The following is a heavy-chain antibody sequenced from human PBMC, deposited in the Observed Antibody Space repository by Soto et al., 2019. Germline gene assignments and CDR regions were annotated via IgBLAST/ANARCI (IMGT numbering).Heavy chain of an antibody. V-gene: IGHV2-5*02. Sequence: QITLKESGPTLVKPTQTLTLTCTVSGFSLSGDGVGVGWIRQPPGKALEWLALIYWDDDQRYSPSLKTRLTITKDTYKHQVVLTITNMDPVDTATYYCAHAYGRTSWPNDAFDIWGQGTVVTVSS. CDR1: GFSLSGDGVG. CDR3: AHAYGRTSWPNDAFDI. J-gene: IGHJ3*02. D-gene: IGHD2-21*01. CDR2: IYWDDDQ.